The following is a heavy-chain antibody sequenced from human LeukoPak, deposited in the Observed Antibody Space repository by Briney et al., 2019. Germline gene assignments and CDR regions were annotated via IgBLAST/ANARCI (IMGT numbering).Heavy chain of an antibody. CDR3: ARDAHYYDYVWGSYHNPFDY. D-gene: IGHD3-16*02. Sequence: GGSLRLSCAASGFTFSSYEMNWVRQAPGKGLEWVSYISSSGSTIYYADSVKGRFTISRDNAKNSLYLQMDSLRAEDTAVYYCARDAHYYDYVWGSYHNPFDYWGQGTLVTVSS. CDR2: ISSSGSTI. J-gene: IGHJ4*02. V-gene: IGHV3-48*03. CDR1: GFTFSSYE.